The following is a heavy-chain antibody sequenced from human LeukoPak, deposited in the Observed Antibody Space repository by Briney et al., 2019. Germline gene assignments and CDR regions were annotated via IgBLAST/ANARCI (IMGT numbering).Heavy chain of an antibody. CDR3: ARVQDGYFDY. V-gene: IGHV4-30-4*01. CDR2: IYYSGST. CDR1: GGSISSGDCY. J-gene: IGHJ4*02. Sequence: SETLSLTGTVSGGSISSGDCYWSWIRQPPGKGLEWIGYIYYSGSTYYNPSLKSRVTISVDTSKNQFSLKLSSVTAADTAVYYCARVQDGYFDYWGQGTLVTVSS.